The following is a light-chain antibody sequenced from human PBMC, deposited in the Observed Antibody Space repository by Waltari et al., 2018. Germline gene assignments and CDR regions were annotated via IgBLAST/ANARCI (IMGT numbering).Light chain of an antibody. CDR2: GAS. J-gene: IGKJ1*01. CDR1: QSVSRA. Sequence: EIVLTQSPGTLSLSLGERSTVSCMASQSVSRALAWYQQKPGQAPRLLISGASTRATGIPDRFSGSGSGTDFSFTISRLEPDDFAIYYCQHYLRLPVTFGQGTTVEI. CDR3: QHYLRLPVT. V-gene: IGKV3-20*01.